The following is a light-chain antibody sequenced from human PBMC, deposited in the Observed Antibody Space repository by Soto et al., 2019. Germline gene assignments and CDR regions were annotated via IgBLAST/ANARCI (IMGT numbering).Light chain of an antibody. CDR2: GAS. J-gene: IGKJ4*01. V-gene: IGKV3D-15*01. CDR1: QSVSSN. Sequence: EIVMTQSPGTLSVSPGERATLSCGASQSVSSNLAWYQQKPGQAPRLLIYGASTRATGIPARFSGSGSGTDFTLIISSLQSEDVAVYYCQQYHSWVTFGGGTKVEIK. CDR3: QQYHSWVT.